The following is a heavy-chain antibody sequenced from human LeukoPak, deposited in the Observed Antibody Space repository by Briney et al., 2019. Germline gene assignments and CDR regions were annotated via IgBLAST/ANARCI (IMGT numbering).Heavy chain of an antibody. J-gene: IGHJ4*02. D-gene: IGHD3-9*01. V-gene: IGHV3-30-3*01. CDR2: ISYDGSNK. Sequence: GGSLRLSCAASGFTFSSYAMHWVRQAPGKGLEWVAVISYDGSNKYYADSVKGRFTISRDNSKNTLYLQMNSLRAEDTAVYYCAKDRGRYFDWLLSDYWGQGTLVTVSS. CDR3: AKDRGRYFDWLLSDY. CDR1: GFTFSSYA.